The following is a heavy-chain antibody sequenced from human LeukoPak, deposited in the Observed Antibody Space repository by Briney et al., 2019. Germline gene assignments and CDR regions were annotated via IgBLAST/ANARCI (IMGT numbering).Heavy chain of an antibody. CDR3: ARESYSGNPHFDY. J-gene: IGHJ4*02. CDR1: GGTFSSYA. CDR2: IIPILGIA. D-gene: IGHD4-23*01. Sequence: GASVKVSCKASGGTFSSYAISWVRQAPGQGLEWMGRIIPILGIANYAQKFQGRVTITADKSTSTAYMELSSLRSEDTAMYYCARESYSGNPHFDYWGQGTLVTVSS. V-gene: IGHV1-69*04.